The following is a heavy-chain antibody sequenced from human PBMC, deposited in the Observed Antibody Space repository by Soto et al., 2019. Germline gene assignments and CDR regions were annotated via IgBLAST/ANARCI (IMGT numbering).Heavy chain of an antibody. CDR1: DFIFLDYA. CDR2: ISRDGSNT. V-gene: IGHV3-23*01. CDR3: TKDPSTGYADH. J-gene: IGHJ4*02. D-gene: IGHD3-9*01. Sequence: PGGSLRLSCAASDFIFLDYAMTWVRQAPGKGLEWVSTISRDGSNTHYADSVKGRFTISRDNSKKTLYLEMSSLRGEDTAFYYCTKDPSTGYADHWGQGXLVTVYS.